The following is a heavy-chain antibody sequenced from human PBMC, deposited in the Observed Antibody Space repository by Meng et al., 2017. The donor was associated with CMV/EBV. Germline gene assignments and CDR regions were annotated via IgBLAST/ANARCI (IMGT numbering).Heavy chain of an antibody. CDR3: AREGFDY. CDR2: ISAYNGNT. CDR1: WFIFTSNG. V-gene: IGHV1-18*01. J-gene: IGHJ4*02. Sequence: QLVQSGAEWTMLGSAVKVSCTASWFIFTSNGTGRVRQAPGQGLEWMVWISAYNGNTNYAQKLQGKFTMTTDTSTSTAYMELRSLRSDDTAVYYCAREGFDYCGQGTLVTVSS.